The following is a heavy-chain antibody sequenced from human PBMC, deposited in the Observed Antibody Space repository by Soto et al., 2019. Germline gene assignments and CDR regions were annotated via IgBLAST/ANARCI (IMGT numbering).Heavy chain of an antibody. V-gene: IGHV1-3*01. CDR1: GYTFTSYA. CDR2: INAGNGNT. CDR3: ASSSGAAAGRYYYYGMDV. J-gene: IGHJ6*02. Sequence: ASVKVSCEASGYTFTSYAMHWVRQAPGQRLEWMGWINAGNGNTKYSQKFQGRVTITRDTSASTAYMELSSLRSEDTAVYYCASSSGAAAGRYYYYGMDVWGQGTTVTVSS. D-gene: IGHD6-13*01.